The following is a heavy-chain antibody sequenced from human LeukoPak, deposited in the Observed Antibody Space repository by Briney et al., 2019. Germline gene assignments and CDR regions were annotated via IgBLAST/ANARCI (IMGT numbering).Heavy chain of an antibody. CDR1: GYTFTGYY. CDR3: ARDRNGVYYYYYMDV. J-gene: IGHJ6*03. Sequence: ASVKVSCKASGYTFTGYYMHWVRQAPGQGLEWMGWINPNSGGTNYAQKFQGRVTMTRDTSISTAYMELSRLRSDDTAVYYCARDRNGVYYYYYMDVWGKGTTVTISS. D-gene: IGHD2-8*01. V-gene: IGHV1-2*02. CDR2: INPNSGGT.